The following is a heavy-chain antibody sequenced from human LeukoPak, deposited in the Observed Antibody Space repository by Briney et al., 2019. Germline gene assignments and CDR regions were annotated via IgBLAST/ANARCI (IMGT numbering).Heavy chain of an antibody. V-gene: IGHV3-74*01. CDR1: EFNFFSYG. Sequence: GRSMRLSCVASEFNFFSYGMQWVRQAPGKGLVWVSRIFTDGSTTSYADSVKGRFTISRDNAKNTLYLQMNSLRAEDTAVYYCARELPREVTLDYWGQGTLVTVSP. CDR3: ARELPREVTLDY. D-gene: IGHD2-21*02. CDR2: IFTDGSTT. J-gene: IGHJ4*01.